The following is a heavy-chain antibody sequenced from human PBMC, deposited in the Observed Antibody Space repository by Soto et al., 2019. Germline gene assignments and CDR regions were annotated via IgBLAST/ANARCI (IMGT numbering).Heavy chain of an antibody. D-gene: IGHD6-13*01. Sequence: PGGSLRLSCAASGFTFSSYAMSWVRQAPGKGLEWVSAISGSGGSTYYADSVKGRFTISRDNSKNTLYLQMNSLRAEDTAVYYCAKNIVAAAGNPYYFDYWGQGTLVTVSS. CDR2: ISGSGGST. V-gene: IGHV3-23*01. CDR3: AKNIVAAAGNPYYFDY. J-gene: IGHJ4*02. CDR1: GFTFSSYA.